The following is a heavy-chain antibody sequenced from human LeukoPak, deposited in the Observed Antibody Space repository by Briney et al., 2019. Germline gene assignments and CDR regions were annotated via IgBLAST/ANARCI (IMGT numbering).Heavy chain of an antibody. Sequence: SETLSLTCAVYGGSFSGYYWSWIRQPPGKGLEWIGEINHSGSTNYNPSLKSRVTISVDTSKNQFSLKLSSVTAADTAVYYCARVFIGDYGDYQFDYWGQGTLVTVSS. D-gene: IGHD4-17*01. J-gene: IGHJ4*02. CDR1: GGSFSGYY. CDR3: ARVFIGDYGDYQFDY. V-gene: IGHV4-34*01. CDR2: INHSGST.